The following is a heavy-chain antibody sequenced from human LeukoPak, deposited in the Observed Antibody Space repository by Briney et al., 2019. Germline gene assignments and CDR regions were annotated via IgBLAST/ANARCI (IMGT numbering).Heavy chain of an antibody. CDR1: GGTFSSYA. CDR2: IIPIFGTA. J-gene: IGHJ6*03. V-gene: IGHV1-69*06. Sequence: ASVKVSCKASGGTFSSYAISWVRQAPGQGLEWMGGIIPIFGTANYAQKFQGRVTITADKSTSTAYMELSSLRSEDTAVYYCARDTRQYYYYMDVWGKGTTVTVSS. CDR3: ARDTRQYYYYMDV.